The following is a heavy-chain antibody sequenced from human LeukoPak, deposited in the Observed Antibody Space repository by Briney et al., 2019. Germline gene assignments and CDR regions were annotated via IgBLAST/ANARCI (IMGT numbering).Heavy chain of an antibody. CDR2: IYYSGST. J-gene: IGHJ4*02. V-gene: IGHV4-39*01. CDR1: GGSISSSSYY. Sequence: PSETLSLTCTVSGGSISSSSYYWGWIRQPPGKGLEWIGSIYYSGSTYCNPSLKSRVTISVDTSKNQFSLKLSSVTAADTAVYYCARSSSYYDILTGYSWVPFDYWGQGTLVTVSS. D-gene: IGHD3-9*01. CDR3: ARSSSYYDILTGYSWVPFDY.